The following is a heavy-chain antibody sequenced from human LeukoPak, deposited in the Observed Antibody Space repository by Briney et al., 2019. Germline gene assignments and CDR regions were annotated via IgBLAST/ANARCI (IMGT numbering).Heavy chain of an antibody. Sequence: GGSLRLSCAASGFTFSSYAMHWVRQAPGKGLEWVAVISYDGSNTHYSDSVKGRFTISRDNSKNTLYLQMNSLRAEDTAVYYCASHGGSSWWHFDYWGQGTLVTVSS. CDR3: ASHGGSSWWHFDY. CDR1: GFTFSSYA. D-gene: IGHD6-13*01. J-gene: IGHJ4*02. CDR2: ISYDGSNT. V-gene: IGHV3-30*14.